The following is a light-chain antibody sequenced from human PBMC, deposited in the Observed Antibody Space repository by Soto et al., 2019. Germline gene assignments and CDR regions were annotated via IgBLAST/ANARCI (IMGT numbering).Light chain of an antibody. J-gene: IGLJ1*01. Sequence: QSALTRPPSASGSPGKSVTISCAGTSRDVGGYHYVSWYQHHPGKAPKLIIYEVSKRPSGVPDRFSASKSGNTASLTVSGLQAEDEADYYCSAYAGRNNVGVFGTGTKVTVL. CDR3: SAYAGRNNVGV. CDR1: SRDVGGYHY. V-gene: IGLV2-8*01. CDR2: EVS.